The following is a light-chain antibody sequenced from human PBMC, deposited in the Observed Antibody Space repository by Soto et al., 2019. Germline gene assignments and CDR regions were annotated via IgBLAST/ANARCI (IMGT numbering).Light chain of an antibody. J-gene: IGLJ3*02. CDR1: SSDIGDYNY. CDR2: DVS. CDR3: SSSTTPTSLVV. V-gene: IGLV2-14*01. Sequence: QSALTQPASVSGSPGQSITISCTGTSSDIGDYNYVSWYQQYPGKVPKLVIYDVSHRPSGVSNRFSGSKSGNTASLTISGLQAEDAADYYCSSSTTPTSLVVFGGGTKLTVL.